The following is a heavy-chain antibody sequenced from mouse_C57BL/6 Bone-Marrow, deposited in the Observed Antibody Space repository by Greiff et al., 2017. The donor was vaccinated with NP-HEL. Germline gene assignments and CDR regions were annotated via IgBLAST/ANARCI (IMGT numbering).Heavy chain of an antibody. V-gene: IGHV1-80*01. D-gene: IGHD1-1*01. CDR3: ARATTVNWYFDV. CDR1: GYAFSSYW. Sequence: VQLQQSGAELVKPGASVKISCKASGYAFSSYWMNWVKQRPGKGLEWIGQIYPGDGDTNYNGKFKGKATLTADKSSSTAYMQLSSLTSEDSAVYFGARATTVNWYFDVWGTGTTVTVSS. CDR2: IYPGDGDT. J-gene: IGHJ1*03.